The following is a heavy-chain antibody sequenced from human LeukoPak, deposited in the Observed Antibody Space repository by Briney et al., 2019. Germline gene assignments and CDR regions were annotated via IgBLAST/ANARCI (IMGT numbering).Heavy chain of an antibody. V-gene: IGHV3-23*01. CDR3: AKDPELRYSHDFDY. D-gene: IGHD3-9*01. Sequence: PGGSLRLSCAASGFTFSSYAMSWVRQAPGKGLDWVSAISGSGGSTYYADSVKGRFTISRDNSKNTLYLQMNSLRAEDTAVYYCAKDPELRYSHDFDYWGQGTLVTVSS. CDR1: GFTFSSYA. J-gene: IGHJ4*02. CDR2: ISGSGGST.